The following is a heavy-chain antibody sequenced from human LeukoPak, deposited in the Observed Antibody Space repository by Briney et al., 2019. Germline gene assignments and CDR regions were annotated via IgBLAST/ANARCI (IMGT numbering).Heavy chain of an antibody. D-gene: IGHD3-22*01. CDR1: GFTFSDYY. Sequence: GGSLRLSCAASGFTFSDYYMSWIRQAPGKGLEGVSYISSSGSTIYYADSVKGRFTISRDNAKNSLYLQMNSLRAEDTAVYYCARATTAGNYYDSSGYYPQYYFDYWGQGTLVTVSS. CDR3: ARATTAGNYYDSSGYYPQYYFDY. CDR2: ISSSGSTI. J-gene: IGHJ4*02. V-gene: IGHV3-11*01.